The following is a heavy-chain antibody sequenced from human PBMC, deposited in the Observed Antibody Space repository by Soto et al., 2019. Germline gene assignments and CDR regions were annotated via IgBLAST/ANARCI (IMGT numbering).Heavy chain of an antibody. D-gene: IGHD6-19*01. Sequence: ASAKVSWKASGYTFTSYAMHWVRQAPGQRLEWMGWINAGNGNTKYSQKFQGRVTITRDTSASTAYMELSSLRSEDTAVYYYARSGRPGPGIAVADTRSLDYWGQGTLVTVSS. J-gene: IGHJ4*02. V-gene: IGHV1-3*01. CDR1: GYTFTSYA. CDR2: INAGNGNT. CDR3: ARSGRPGPGIAVADTRSLDY.